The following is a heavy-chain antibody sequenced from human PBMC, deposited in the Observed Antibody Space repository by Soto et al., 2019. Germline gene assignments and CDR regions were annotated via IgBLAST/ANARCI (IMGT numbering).Heavy chain of an antibody. D-gene: IGHD3-9*01. Sequence: QVQLQESGPGLVKPSETLSLTCTVSGGSISSYYWSWIRQPPGKGLEWIGYIYYSGSTNYNPSLKSRVTISVDTSKNQFSLKLSSVTAADTAVYYCARDRLVIKGAPFWFDPWGQGTLVTVSS. CDR2: IYYSGST. V-gene: IGHV4-59*01. CDR1: GGSISSYY. J-gene: IGHJ5*02. CDR3: ARDRLVIKGAPFWFDP.